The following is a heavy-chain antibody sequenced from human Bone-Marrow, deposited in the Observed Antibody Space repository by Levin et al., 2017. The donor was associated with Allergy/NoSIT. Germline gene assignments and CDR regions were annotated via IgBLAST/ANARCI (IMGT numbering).Heavy chain of an antibody. CDR3: ARGSIAVARGYFQH. CDR1: GFTFSSYW. V-gene: IGHV3-7*01. D-gene: IGHD6-19*01. CDR2: IKQDGSEK. Sequence: GGSLRLSCAASGFTFSSYWMSWVRQAPGKGLEWVANIKQDGSEKYYVDSVKGRFTISRDNAKNSLYLQMNSLRAEDTAVYYCARGSIAVARGYFQHWGQGTLVTVSS. J-gene: IGHJ1*01.